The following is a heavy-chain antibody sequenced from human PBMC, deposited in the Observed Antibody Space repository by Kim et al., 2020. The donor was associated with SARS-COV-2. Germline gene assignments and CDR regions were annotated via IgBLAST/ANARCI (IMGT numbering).Heavy chain of an antibody. CDR3: VRGIAAAGSPFDY. V-gene: IGHV3-64D*09. J-gene: IGHJ4*02. D-gene: IGHD6-13*01. Sequence: ADSVKGRFTISRDNSKNTLYLQMSSLRAEDTAVYYCVRGIAAAGSPFDYWGQGTLVTVSS.